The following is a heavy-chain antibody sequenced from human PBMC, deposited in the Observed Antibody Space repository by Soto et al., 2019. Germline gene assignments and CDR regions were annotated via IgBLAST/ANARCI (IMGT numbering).Heavy chain of an antibody. Sequence: EAQLVESGGGLVQPGGSGKLSCAASGFSFSDSAMHWVRQASGKGLEWVGRIGSKGQNYATTYAASVKGRFIISTDESKNTAHLQMNSLKTEDTAVYYCTKYSGTSSAPAALGQGTLVTVSS. CDR2: IGSKGQNYAT. CDR1: GFSFSDSA. V-gene: IGHV3-73*02. J-gene: IGHJ5*02. D-gene: IGHD1-26*01. CDR3: TKYSGTSSAPAA.